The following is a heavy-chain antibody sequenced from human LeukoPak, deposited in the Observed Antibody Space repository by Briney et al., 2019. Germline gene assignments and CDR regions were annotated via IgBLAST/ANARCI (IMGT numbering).Heavy chain of an antibody. V-gene: IGHV3-66*01. CDR3: ARGGGYDSSGYRYYFDY. Sequence: GGSLRLSCAASGFTFSSYAMSWVRQAPGKGLEWVSVIYSGGSTYYADSVKGRFTISRDNSKNTLYPQMNSLRAEDTAVYYCARGGGYDSSGYRYYFDYWGQGTLVTVSS. CDR1: GFTFSSYA. CDR2: IYSGGST. J-gene: IGHJ4*02. D-gene: IGHD3-22*01.